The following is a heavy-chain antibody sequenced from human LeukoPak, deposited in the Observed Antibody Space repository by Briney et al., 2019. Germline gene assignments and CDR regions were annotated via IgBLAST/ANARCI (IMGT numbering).Heavy chain of an antibody. V-gene: IGHV1-2*02. CDR2: TNPNSGGT. J-gene: IGHJ5*02. D-gene: IGHD6-19*01. CDR1: GYAFTGYY. CDR3: AKGRVVAGSKSLTYHWFDP. Sequence: ASVKVSCKASGYAFTGYYIHWVRQAPGQGLEWMGSTNPNSGGTKYAQKFQGRVTMTRDTSITTAYMGLSRLRSDDTAVYYCAKGRVVAGSKSLTYHWFDPWGQGTLVTVSS.